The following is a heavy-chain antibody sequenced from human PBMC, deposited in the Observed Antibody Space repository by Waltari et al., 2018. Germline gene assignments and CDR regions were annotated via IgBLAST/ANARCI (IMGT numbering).Heavy chain of an antibody. CDR2: INAGNGNT. CDR1: GYTFTSYA. J-gene: IGHJ4*02. D-gene: IGHD1-26*01. Sequence: QVQLVQSGAEVKKPGASVKVSCKASGYTFTSYALHWVRQAPGQRLEWMGWINAGNGNTKYSQKFQGRVTITRDTSASTAYMELSSLRSEDTAVYYCASVVGIGSGSYYLYYWGQGTLVTVSS. V-gene: IGHV1-3*01. CDR3: ASVVGIGSGSYYLYY.